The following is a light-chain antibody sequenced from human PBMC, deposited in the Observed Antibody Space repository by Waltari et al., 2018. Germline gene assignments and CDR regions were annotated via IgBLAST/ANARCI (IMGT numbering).Light chain of an antibody. Sequence: EIVVTQSPGTVSLSPGERATLSCRSSHIVDYNYLAWFQQKPGQSPRLLIDGVSNRAAGIPDRFSGSGSGTDFTLTITRLEPEDFAVYYCQQYGAPPYTFGPGTKVAFK. V-gene: IGKV3-20*01. CDR2: GVS. CDR3: QQYGAPPYT. J-gene: IGKJ3*01. CDR1: HIVDYNY.